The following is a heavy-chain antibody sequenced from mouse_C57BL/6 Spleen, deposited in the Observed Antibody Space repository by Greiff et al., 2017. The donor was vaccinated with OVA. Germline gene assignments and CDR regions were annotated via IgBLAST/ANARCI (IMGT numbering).Heavy chain of an antibody. V-gene: IGHV1-76*01. J-gene: IGHJ3*01. CDR1: GYTFTDYY. D-gene: IGHD2-4*01. CDR2: IYPGSGNT. Sequence: SGAELVRPGASVKLSCKASGYTFTDYYINWVKQRPGQGLEWIARIYPGSGNTYYNEKFKGKAKLTAEKSSSTAYMQLSSLTSEDSAVYFCARAYDYDDPFAYWGQGTLVTVSA. CDR3: ARAYDYDDPFAY.